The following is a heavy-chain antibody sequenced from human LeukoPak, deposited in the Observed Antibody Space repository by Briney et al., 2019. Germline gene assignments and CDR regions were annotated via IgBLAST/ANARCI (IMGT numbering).Heavy chain of an antibody. Sequence: ASVKVSCKASGYTFTSYYMHWVRQAPGQGLEWVGIINPSGGSTRYAQKVQGRVTLTRDTSTSTVYMELSSLRSEDTAVYYCAVPSGYYFSPVYWGQGTLVTVSS. V-gene: IGHV1-46*03. CDR1: GYTFTSYY. J-gene: IGHJ4*02. CDR3: AVPSGYYFSPVY. CDR2: INPSGGST. D-gene: IGHD3-22*01.